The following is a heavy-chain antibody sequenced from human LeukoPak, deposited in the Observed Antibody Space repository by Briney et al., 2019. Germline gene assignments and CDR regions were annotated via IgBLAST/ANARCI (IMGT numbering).Heavy chain of an antibody. J-gene: IGHJ3*02. CDR2: VKKDASEK. V-gene: IGHV3-7*03. CDR3: AKGTLMVYAIRGNLDAFDI. D-gene: IGHD2-8*01. CDR1: GFTFSNNW. Sequence: GGSLRLSCAASGFTFSNNWMTWVRQAPGKGLEWVASVKKDASEKYYMDSVKGRFTISRDNAKNSLYLQMNSLRAEDTAVYYCAKGTLMVYAIRGNLDAFDIWGQGTKVTVSS.